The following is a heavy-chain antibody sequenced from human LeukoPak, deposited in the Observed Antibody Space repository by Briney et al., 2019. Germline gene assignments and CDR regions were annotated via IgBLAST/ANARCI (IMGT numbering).Heavy chain of an antibody. Sequence: GGSLRLSCAASGFTFSSYGMHWVRQAPGKGLEWVAFIRYDGSNKYYADSVKGRFTISRDNSKNTLYLQMNSLRAEDTAVYYCAKDPSGSYGSGSYYTFNWFDPWGRETLVTVSS. CDR1: GFTFSSYG. V-gene: IGHV3-30*02. J-gene: IGHJ5*02. D-gene: IGHD3-10*01. CDR3: AKDPSGSYGSGSYYTFNWFDP. CDR2: IRYDGSNK.